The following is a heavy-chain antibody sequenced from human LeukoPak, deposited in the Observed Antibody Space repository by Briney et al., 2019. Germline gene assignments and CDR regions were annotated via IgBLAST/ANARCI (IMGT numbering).Heavy chain of an antibody. J-gene: IGHJ4*02. D-gene: IGHD2-15*01. CDR2: IYPGDADT. V-gene: IGHV5-51*01. Sequence: GESLKISCKGSGYGFTSYRIGWVRQLPGRGLEWMGMIYPGDADTMYSPSFQGQVTISADKSISTAYLQWSSLKASDTAMYYCARRDSSGGACYSIYWGQGTLVTVSS. CDR1: GYGFTSYR. CDR3: ARRDSSGGACYSIY.